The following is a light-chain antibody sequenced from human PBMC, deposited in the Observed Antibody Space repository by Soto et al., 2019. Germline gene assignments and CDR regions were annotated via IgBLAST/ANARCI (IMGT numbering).Light chain of an antibody. Sequence: IQMTQSPSSLSASVGDRVTITCRASQGITSSLAWYQQKAGKPPNLLIYYASILETGVPSRFSGSGSGTDFTLTISSLQPEDFATYYCQHFNSYPITFGQGTRLDIK. V-gene: IGKV1-13*02. J-gene: IGKJ5*01. CDR3: QHFNSYPIT. CDR1: QGITSS. CDR2: YAS.